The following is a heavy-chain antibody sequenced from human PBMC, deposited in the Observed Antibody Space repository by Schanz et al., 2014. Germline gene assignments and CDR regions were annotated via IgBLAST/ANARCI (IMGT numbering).Heavy chain of an antibody. D-gene: IGHD3-9*01. V-gene: IGHV1-69*04. J-gene: IGHJ6*02. Sequence: QVQLVQSGAEVMKPGASVKVSCKASGYTFTSYDINWVRQATGQGLEWMGRIIPILDKTNYAQKFQGRVTMTADKSTSTVYMEVSGLRSEDTAVYYCAKVDRTRYYAMDVWGQGTTVTVSS. CDR3: AKVDRTRYYAMDV. CDR2: IIPILDKT. CDR1: GYTFTSYD.